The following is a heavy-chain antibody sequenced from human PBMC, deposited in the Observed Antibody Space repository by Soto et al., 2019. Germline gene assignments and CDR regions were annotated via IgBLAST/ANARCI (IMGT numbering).Heavy chain of an antibody. V-gene: IGHV1-18*01. D-gene: IGHD5-18*01. CDR1: GYTFTSYG. CDR2: ISAYNGNT. Sequence: QVQLVQSGAEVKKPGASVKVSCKASGYTFTSYGISWVRQAPGQGLEWMGWISAYNGNTNYAQKSQGRVTMTSDTATSTAYKKLRSLRADDTAVYYCARPRGYSYGFDYWGQGTLVTVSS. J-gene: IGHJ4*02. CDR3: ARPRGYSYGFDY.